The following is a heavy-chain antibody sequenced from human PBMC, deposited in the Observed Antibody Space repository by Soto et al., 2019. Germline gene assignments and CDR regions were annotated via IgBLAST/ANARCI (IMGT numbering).Heavy chain of an antibody. V-gene: IGHV1-18*04. Sequence: QVHLVQSASEVKKPGASVKVSCEASGYIFTSYGITWVRQAPGQGLEWMGWINPTNGNANYAQKLQGRFTMTTDTSRTKAYLEMTSLRSDDTTVYYCARDQGHWSGLSYCGQGTLVTVSS. CDR3: ARDQGHWSGLSY. D-gene: IGHD3-3*01. J-gene: IGHJ4*02. CDR1: GYIFTSYG. CDR2: INPTNGNA.